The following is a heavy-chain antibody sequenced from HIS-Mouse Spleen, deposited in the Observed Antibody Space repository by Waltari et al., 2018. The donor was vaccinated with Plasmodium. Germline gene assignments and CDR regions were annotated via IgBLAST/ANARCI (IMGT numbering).Heavy chain of an antibody. Sequence: QVQLQQWGAGLLQPSETLSLTCAFYGGSFSGYYWSWIRQPPGKGLEWIGEINHSGSTNYNPSLKSRVIISVDTSKNQFSLKLSSVTAADTAVYYCARVIPLGIPHFDYWGQGTLVTVSS. CDR1: GGSFSGYY. V-gene: IGHV4-34*01. J-gene: IGHJ4*02. CDR2: INHSGST. CDR3: ARVIPLGIPHFDY. D-gene: IGHD7-27*01.